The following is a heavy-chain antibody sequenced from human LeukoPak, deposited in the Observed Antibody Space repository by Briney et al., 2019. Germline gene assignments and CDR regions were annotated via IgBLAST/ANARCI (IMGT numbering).Heavy chain of an antibody. V-gene: IGHV3-7*01. CDR1: GFTFSSYW. CDR3: ARDSGSCDFDY. D-gene: IGHD1-26*01. Sequence: GGSLRLSCAASGFTFSSYWMSWVRQAPGKGLEWVANIKQDGSEKYYVDSVKGRFTISRDNAKNSLYLQMNSLGVEDTAVYYCARDSGSCDFDYWGQGTLVTVSS. J-gene: IGHJ4*02. CDR2: IKQDGSEK.